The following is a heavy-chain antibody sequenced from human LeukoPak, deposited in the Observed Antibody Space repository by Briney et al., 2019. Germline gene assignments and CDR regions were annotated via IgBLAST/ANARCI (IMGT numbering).Heavy chain of an antibody. CDR3: ARGSNYCTNGVCYTLDY. V-gene: IGHV1-8*01. J-gene: IGHJ4*02. CDR2: MNPNSGNT. Sequence: ASVKVSCKASGYTFTSYDINWVRQATGQGLEWMGWMNPNSGNTGYAQKFQGGVTMTRNTSISTAYMELSSLRSEDTAVYYCARGSNYCTNGVCYTLDYWGQGTLVTVSS. CDR1: GYTFTSYD. D-gene: IGHD2-8*01.